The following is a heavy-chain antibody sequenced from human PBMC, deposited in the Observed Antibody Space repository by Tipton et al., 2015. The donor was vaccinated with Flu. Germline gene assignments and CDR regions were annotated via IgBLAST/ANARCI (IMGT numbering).Heavy chain of an antibody. J-gene: IGHJ5*02. Sequence: LRLSCTVSGDSITSGNYYWTWIRQSAGKGLEWIGRVSSSGSTRSNPSLKGRATISLDMSRNQFSLKLISVTAADTAVYYCTRGTIYYDSRGFEYYRFGPWGQGSLVSVSS. CDR1: GDSITSGNYY. CDR3: TRGTIYYDSRGFEYYRFGP. CDR2: VSSSGST. V-gene: IGHV4-61*02. D-gene: IGHD3-22*01.